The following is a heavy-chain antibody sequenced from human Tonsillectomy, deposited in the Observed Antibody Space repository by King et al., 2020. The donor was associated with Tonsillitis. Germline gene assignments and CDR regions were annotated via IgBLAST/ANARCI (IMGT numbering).Heavy chain of an antibody. CDR1: GGSISSSSDY. D-gene: IGHD3-16*01. J-gene: IGHJ4*02. Sequence: VQLQESGPGLVKPSETLSLTCTVSGGSISSSSDYWGWIRQPPGKGLGWIGSNMYSGSTYSNPSLKSRVTISVDTSKNQFYLKLSSVTAADTAVYYCARTNTLRRGVDYWGQGTLVTVSS. CDR3: ARTNTLRRGVDY. CDR2: NMYSGST. V-gene: IGHV4-39*01.